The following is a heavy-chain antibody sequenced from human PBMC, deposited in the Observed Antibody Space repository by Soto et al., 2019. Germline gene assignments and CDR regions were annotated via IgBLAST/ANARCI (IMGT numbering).Heavy chain of an antibody. CDR2: ISYSGGST. CDR1: GFTFSNYA. V-gene: IGHV3-23*01. D-gene: IGHD3-3*01. CDR3: ARGDSIFGVVIPHLDS. J-gene: IGHJ5*01. Sequence: GGSLRLSCAASGFTFSNYAMSWVRQAPGKGLEWVSGISYSGGSTYYAESVEGRFTISRDDPKNTLFLQMNSLRPEDTAVYYCARGDSIFGVVIPHLDSWGRGILVTVSS.